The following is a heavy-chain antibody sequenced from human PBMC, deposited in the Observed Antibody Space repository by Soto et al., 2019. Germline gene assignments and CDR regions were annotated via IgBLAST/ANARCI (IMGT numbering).Heavy chain of an antibody. Sequence: QGQLVESGGGVVQPGGSLRLACEASGVSFSSYGMHWVRRAPGKGLEWVAVVSYDGNNEYYVGYVKGRFTTSRDTSKNTVFLQMNSLRPEDTAVYYCAKSKSGVGPFQLQSFFAYWGQGSLVHVSS. V-gene: IGHV3-30*18. CDR3: AKSKSGVGPFQLQSFFAY. J-gene: IGHJ4*02. CDR2: VSYDGNNE. CDR1: GVSFSSYG. D-gene: IGHD4-4*01.